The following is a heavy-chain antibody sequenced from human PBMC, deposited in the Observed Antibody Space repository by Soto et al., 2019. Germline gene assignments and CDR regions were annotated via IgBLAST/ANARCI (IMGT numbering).Heavy chain of an antibody. D-gene: IGHD1-1*01. Sequence: GGSLRLSCEASGFTFNNYAMSWVRQAPGKGLEWVSLISGSGRTTFYAESVKGRFTISKDNSNNILYLQMSSLRAEDTALYYCAKDTHHWKDPRFDSWGHGTLATVYS. J-gene: IGHJ4*01. V-gene: IGHV3-23*01. CDR3: AKDTHHWKDPRFDS. CDR2: ISGSGRTT. CDR1: GFTFNNYA.